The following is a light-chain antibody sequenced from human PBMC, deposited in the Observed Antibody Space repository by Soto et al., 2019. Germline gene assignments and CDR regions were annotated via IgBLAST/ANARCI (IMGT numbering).Light chain of an antibody. CDR1: QSVSSNY. CDR2: GAS. V-gene: IGKV3-20*01. Sequence: EIVLTQSPGTLSLSPGERATLSCRASQSVSSNYLAWYQQKPGQAPRLLIYGASRSATGIPDRFSGSGSWTDFTLTISGLEPEDLAVYYCQQYDSSPRTVGQGTKVEIQ. J-gene: IGKJ1*01. CDR3: QQYDSSPRT.